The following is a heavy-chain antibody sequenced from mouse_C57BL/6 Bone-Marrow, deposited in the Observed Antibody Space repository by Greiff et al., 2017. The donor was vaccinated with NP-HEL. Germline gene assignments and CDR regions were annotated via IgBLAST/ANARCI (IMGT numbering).Heavy chain of an antibody. CDR3: ARSDGSRGPHYFDY. J-gene: IGHJ2*01. CDR1: GYAFSSSW. Sequence: VQLQQSGPELVKPGASVKISCKASGYAFSSSWMNWVKQRPGKGLEWIGRIYPGDGDTTYNGKFKGKATLTAAKSSSTAYMQLSSLTSEDAAVYCCARSDGSRGPHYFDYWGQGTTLTVSS. D-gene: IGHD2-3*01. V-gene: IGHV1-82*01. CDR2: IYPGDGDT.